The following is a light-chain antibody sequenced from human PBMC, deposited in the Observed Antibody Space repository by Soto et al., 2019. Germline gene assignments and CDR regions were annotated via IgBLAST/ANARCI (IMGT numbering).Light chain of an antibody. Sequence: DVAMTQSPLSLPVTLGQPASISCRSSQSLVYSDGNAYLNWFQQRPGQSPRRLIYTVSNRDSGVPDRFSGSGSGTDFTLKISRVEAEDVGVYYCVQGTYWPPTFGQGTKVEIK. V-gene: IGKV2-30*01. CDR1: QSLVYSDGNAY. CDR2: TVS. CDR3: VQGTYWPPT. J-gene: IGKJ1*01.